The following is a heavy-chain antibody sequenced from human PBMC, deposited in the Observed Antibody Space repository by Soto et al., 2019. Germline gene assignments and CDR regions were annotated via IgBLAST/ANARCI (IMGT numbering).Heavy chain of an antibody. CDR1: GFTLSSYG. J-gene: IGHJ4*02. CDR3: AKDPGELLGYFDY. CDR2: ISYDGSNK. D-gene: IGHD3-10*01. Sequence: AGGSLRLSCAASGFTLSSYGMHWVRQAPGKGLEWVAVISYDGSNKYYADSVKGRFTISRDNSKNTLYLQMNSLRAEDTAVYYCAKDPGELLGYFDYWGQGTLVTVSS. V-gene: IGHV3-30*18.